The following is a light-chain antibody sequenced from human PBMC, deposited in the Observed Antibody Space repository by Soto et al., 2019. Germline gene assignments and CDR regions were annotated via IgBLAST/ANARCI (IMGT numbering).Light chain of an antibody. Sequence: QSVLTQSPSASASLGASVKLTCTLSSGHSSYAIAWHQQQPEKGPRYLMKLNSDGSHSKGDGIPDRFSGSSSGAECYLTISSLQSEDEADYYCQTWGTGLWVFGGGTKLTVL. CDR1: SGHSSYA. CDR2: LNSDGSH. CDR3: QTWGTGLWV. J-gene: IGLJ3*02. V-gene: IGLV4-69*01.